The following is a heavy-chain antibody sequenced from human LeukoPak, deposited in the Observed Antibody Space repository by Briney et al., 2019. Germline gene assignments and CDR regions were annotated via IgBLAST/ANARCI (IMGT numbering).Heavy chain of an antibody. CDR3: ASPVVVAATPGNYYYMDV. D-gene: IGHD2-15*01. CDR1: GGTFSSYA. J-gene: IGHJ6*03. CDR2: IIPILGTA. V-gene: IGHV1-69*04. Sequence: GASVKVSCKASGGTFSSYAISWVRQAPGQGLEWMGRIIPILGTANYAQKFQGRVTITADKSTSTAYMELSSLRSEDTAVYYCASPVVVAATPGNYYYMDVWGKGTTVTVSS.